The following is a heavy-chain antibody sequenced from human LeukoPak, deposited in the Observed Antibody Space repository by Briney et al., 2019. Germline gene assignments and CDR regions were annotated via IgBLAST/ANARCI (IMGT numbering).Heavy chain of an antibody. D-gene: IGHD1-26*01. CDR1: GGTFSSYA. J-gene: IGHJ4*02. Sequence: ASVNVSCKASGGTFSSYAISWVRQAPGQGLEWMGGIIPIFGTANYAQKFQGRVTITADESTSTAYMELSSLRSEDTAVYYCAEVGATAFDYWGQGTLVTVSS. CDR3: AEVGATAFDY. V-gene: IGHV1-69*13. CDR2: IIPIFGTA.